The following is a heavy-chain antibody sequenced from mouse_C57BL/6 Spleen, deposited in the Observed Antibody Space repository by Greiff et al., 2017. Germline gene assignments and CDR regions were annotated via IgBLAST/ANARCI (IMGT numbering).Heavy chain of an antibody. J-gene: IGHJ2*01. V-gene: IGHV1-39*01. Sequence: EVQLQQSGPELVKPGASVKISCKASGYSFTDYNMYWVKQSNGKSLEWIGVINPNYGTTSYNQKFKGKDTLTVDQSASTAYMQLNSLTSEDSAVFYCAREVVAEDFDYWGQGTTLTVSS. CDR3: AREVVAEDFDY. CDR1: GYSFTDYN. CDR2: INPNYGTT. D-gene: IGHD1-1*01.